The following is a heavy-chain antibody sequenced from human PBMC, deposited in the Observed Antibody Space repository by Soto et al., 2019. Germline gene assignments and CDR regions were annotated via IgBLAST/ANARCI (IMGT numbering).Heavy chain of an antibody. Sequence: EVQLLESGGGLVQPGGSLRLSCAASGFIFSSYAMSWVRQAPGKGLEWVSVISGGGGSTYYADSGKGRFTVSRDNSKNTLYLQMNSLRAEDTAIYYCAKNQLSYDFDFYGMDVWGQGTTVTVSS. V-gene: IGHV3-23*01. D-gene: IGHD3-3*01. CDR3: AKNQLSYDFDFYGMDV. J-gene: IGHJ6*02. CDR2: ISGGGGST. CDR1: GFIFSSYA.